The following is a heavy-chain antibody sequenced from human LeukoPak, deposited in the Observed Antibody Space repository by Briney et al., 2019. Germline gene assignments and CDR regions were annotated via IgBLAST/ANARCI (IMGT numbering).Heavy chain of an antibody. D-gene: IGHD3-10*01. V-gene: IGHV4-59*01. Sequence: SETLSLTCSVSGDSMMTYYWTWIRQAPGGGLEWIGFVHSSGRTNYNPSLQSRVTISLDMSNNQFSLKLASLNAADTAVYYCARSFGGSIEATQYFDYWGQGTLVTVSS. CDR2: VHSSGRT. CDR1: GDSMMTYY. CDR3: ARSFGGSIEATQYFDY. J-gene: IGHJ4*02.